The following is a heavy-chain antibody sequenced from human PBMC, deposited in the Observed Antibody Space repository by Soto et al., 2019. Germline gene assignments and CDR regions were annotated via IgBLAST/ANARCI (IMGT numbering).Heavy chain of an antibody. CDR1: GGPFNNHA. CDR2: VIPTLATA. CDR3: ASDHGEMDAFDI. V-gene: IGHV1-69*01. Sequence: QVQLVQSGAEVKKPGSSVKVSCKTSGGPFNNHAINWVRQAPGQGLEWVGLVIPTLATADYAQKFQGRVTMTAIEVTNTAYMELSTLRSDDTGVYYWASDHGEMDAFDIWGEGTLVSVSS. D-gene: IGHD3-10*01. J-gene: IGHJ3*02.